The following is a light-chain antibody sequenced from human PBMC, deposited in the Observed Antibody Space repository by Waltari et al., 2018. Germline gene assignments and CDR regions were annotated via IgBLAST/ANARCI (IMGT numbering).Light chain of an antibody. V-gene: IGLV2-14*03. CDR1: SRDVGGHDH. J-gene: IGLJ3*02. CDR2: DVN. Sequence: QSALTQPASVSGSPGQSITISCSGASRDVGGHDHVSWSHHTPGKVPNPILYDVNKWPSGVFNRFSGSNSGNTASLTISGLQAEDEADYYCASFASGTTVVFGGGTKVTVL. CDR3: ASFASGTTVV.